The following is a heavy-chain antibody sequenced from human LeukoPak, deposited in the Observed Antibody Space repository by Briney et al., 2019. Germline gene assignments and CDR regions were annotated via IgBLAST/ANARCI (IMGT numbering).Heavy chain of an antibody. CDR2: IYHSGST. J-gene: IGHJ4*02. D-gene: IGHD3-10*01. Sequence: SETLSLTCTVSGASISSYDWTWIRQRPGKGLEWNGYIYHSGSTNRNPSLKSRVTMSVDLSKNQCSLKLSSVTAADTAVCYCARGQYGSGSYPYFDYWGQGTLVTVSS. CDR3: ARGQYGSGSYPYFDY. CDR1: GASISSYD. V-gene: IGHV4-59*12.